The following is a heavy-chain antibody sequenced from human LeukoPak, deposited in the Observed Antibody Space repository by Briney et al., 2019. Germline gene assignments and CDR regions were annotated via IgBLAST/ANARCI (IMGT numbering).Heavy chain of an antibody. CDR2: INHSGST. Sequence: PSETLSLTCAVYGGSFSGYYWSWIRQPPGKGLEWIGEINHSGSTNYNTALKSRVTTSVDTSKNQFSLNLSSVTAADTAVYYCARRPSGGTNWFDPWGQGSLVTVSS. J-gene: IGHJ5*02. CDR1: GGSFSGYY. D-gene: IGHD1-26*01. CDR3: ARRPSGGTNWFDP. V-gene: IGHV4-34*01.